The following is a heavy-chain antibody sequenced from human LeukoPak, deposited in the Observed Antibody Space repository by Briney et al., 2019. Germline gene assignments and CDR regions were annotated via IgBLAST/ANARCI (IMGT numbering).Heavy chain of an antibody. J-gene: IGHJ5*02. D-gene: IGHD5-24*01. V-gene: IGHV6-1*01. CDR2: TYYRSKWYN. CDR1: GDSVSSNSAA. Sequence: SQTLSLTCVISGDSVSSNSAAWNWIRQPPSRGLEWLGRTYYRSKWYNEYALSVKSRITFNPDTSKNQFSLQLNSVTPEDTAVYYCARAVEVWWFDPWGQGTLVTVSS. CDR3: ARAVEVWWFDP.